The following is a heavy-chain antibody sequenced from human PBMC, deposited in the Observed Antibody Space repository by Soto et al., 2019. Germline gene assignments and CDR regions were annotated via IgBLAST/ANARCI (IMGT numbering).Heavy chain of an antibody. CDR1: GFTLSGSA. D-gene: IGHD1-26*01. V-gene: IGHV3-73*01. J-gene: IGHJ4*02. Sequence: LRLSCAASGFTLSGSAVHWVRQASGKGLEWVGRIRSKTHSYATEYIASVKGRFTMSRDDSNNTAYLQMNGLKTDDTAVYYCTRSGGSYSFGYWGQGTLVTVSS. CDR2: IRSKTHSYAT. CDR3: TRSGGSYSFGY.